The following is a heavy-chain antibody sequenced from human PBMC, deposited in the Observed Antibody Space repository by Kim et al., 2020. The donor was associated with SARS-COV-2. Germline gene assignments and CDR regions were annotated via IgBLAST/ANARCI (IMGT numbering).Heavy chain of an antibody. CDR2: ISYDGSNK. Sequence: GGSLRLSCAASGFTFSSYAMHWVRQAPGKGLEWVAVISYDGSNKYYADSVKGRFTISRDNSKNTLYLQMNSLRAEDTAVYYCATFPSPEPEEEGSGDYWGQGTLVTVSS. V-gene: IGHV3-30-3*01. J-gene: IGHJ4*02. CDR1: GFTFSSYA. CDR3: ATFPSPEPEEEGSGDY. D-gene: IGHD1-26*01.